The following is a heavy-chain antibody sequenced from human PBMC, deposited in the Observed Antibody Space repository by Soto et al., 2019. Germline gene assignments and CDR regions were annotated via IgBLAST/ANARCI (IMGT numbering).Heavy chain of an antibody. D-gene: IGHD3-22*01. CDR3: ARSSGYYLIDDC. Sequence: QVQLVQSGAEEKKPGASVKVSCKASGYTFTSYAMHWVRQAPGQRLEWMGWINAGNGNTKYSQKFRGRVTITRDTSASTANMELSSLRSEATAVYYCARSSGYYLIDDCWGQGTLVTVSS. J-gene: IGHJ4*02. V-gene: IGHV1-3*05. CDR1: GYTFTSYA. CDR2: INAGNGNT.